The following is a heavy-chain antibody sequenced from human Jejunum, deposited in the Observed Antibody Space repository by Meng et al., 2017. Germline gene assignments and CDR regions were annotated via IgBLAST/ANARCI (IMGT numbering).Heavy chain of an antibody. Sequence: QVHLQESGPGLVKPSGTLSLTFAVSGGYINKENWWSWVRQSPERGLEWIGEIYNGGNTNYNPSLNRRVTMSVDESTNQMSLKLTSVTAADTAVYYCVRGEFAMLARFDFWGQGTLVTVSS. D-gene: IGHD2-2*01. CDR3: VRGEFAMLARFDF. V-gene: IGHV4-4*02. CDR1: GGYINKENW. J-gene: IGHJ4*02. CDR2: IYNGGNT.